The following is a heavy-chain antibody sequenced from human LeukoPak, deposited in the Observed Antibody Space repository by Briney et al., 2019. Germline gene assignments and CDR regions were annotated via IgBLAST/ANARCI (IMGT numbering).Heavy chain of an antibody. Sequence: SETLSLTCTLSGGSISQYYWSWIRQPPGKGPEWIGYVYRSGNTNYNPSLKSRVTISVDTSKNHFSLNLTSVTAADTAVYYCARVKDFAYSFFDLWGRGTLVTVPS. V-gene: IGHV4-59*01. J-gene: IGHJ2*01. CDR3: ARVKDFAYSFFDL. CDR1: GGSISQYY. CDR2: VYRSGNT.